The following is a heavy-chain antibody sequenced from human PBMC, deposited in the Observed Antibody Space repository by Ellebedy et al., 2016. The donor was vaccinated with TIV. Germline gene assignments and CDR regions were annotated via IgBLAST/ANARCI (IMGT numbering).Heavy chain of an antibody. V-gene: IGHV3-72*01. CDR3: TREDWWRFDP. D-gene: IGHD2-15*01. CDR1: GFTFSAYY. Sequence: GESLKISXAASGFTFSAYYMDWVRQAPGKGLEWVGRTRNRADRYTTEYAASVKGRFTIPRDDSKNSLFLQMNSLKTEDTAVYYCTREDWWRFDPWGQGTLVTVSS. J-gene: IGHJ5*02. CDR2: TRNRADRYTT.